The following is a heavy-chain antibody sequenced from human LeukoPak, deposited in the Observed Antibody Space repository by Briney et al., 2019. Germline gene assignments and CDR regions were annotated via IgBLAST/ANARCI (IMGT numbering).Heavy chain of an antibody. CDR2: IYSSGST. Sequence: SETLSLTYTVSGGSISSYYWSWIRQPAGKGLEWIGRIYSSGSTEYKPSLKSRATISADTSKNQFSLKLTSVTAADTAIYYCARRNDFDIWGQGTMVTVSS. V-gene: IGHV4-4*07. CDR3: ARRNDFDI. CDR1: GGSISSYY. J-gene: IGHJ3*02.